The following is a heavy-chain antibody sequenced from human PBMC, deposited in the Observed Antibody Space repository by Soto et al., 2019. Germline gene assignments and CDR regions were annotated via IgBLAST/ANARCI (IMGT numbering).Heavy chain of an antibody. Sequence: QVQLVESGGGVVQPGRSLRLSCAGSGFTFSSYGMHWVRQAPGKGLEWVAVISYDGSDKYYGDSVKGRFTISRDDSKNXXYLQMNSLRVEDTAIYYCAKTAGYDYVWGSSGLDPWGQGNLVTVSS. D-gene: IGHD3-16*01. J-gene: IGHJ5*02. CDR1: GFTFSSYG. CDR3: AKTAGYDYVWGSSGLDP. V-gene: IGHV3-30*18. CDR2: ISYDGSDK.